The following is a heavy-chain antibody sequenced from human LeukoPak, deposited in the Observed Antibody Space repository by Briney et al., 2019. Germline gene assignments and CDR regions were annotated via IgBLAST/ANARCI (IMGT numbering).Heavy chain of an antibody. CDR1: GFTFSSYA. J-gene: IGHJ4*02. CDR2: ISGSGGST. Sequence: GGSLRLSCAASGFTFSSYAMSLVRQAPGKGLEWVSAISGSGGSTYYADSVKGRFTISRDNSKNTLYLQMNSLRAEDTAVYYCAKSGYSYGYVAYFDYWGQGTLVTVSS. D-gene: IGHD5-18*01. CDR3: AKSGYSYGYVAYFDY. V-gene: IGHV3-23*01.